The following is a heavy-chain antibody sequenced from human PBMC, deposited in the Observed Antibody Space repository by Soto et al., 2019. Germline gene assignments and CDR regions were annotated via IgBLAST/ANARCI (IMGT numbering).Heavy chain of an antibody. V-gene: IGHV4-39*01. Sequence: QLQLQESGPGLVKPSETLSLTCTVSGGSISSSSYYWGWIRQPPGKGLEWIGSIYYSGSTYYNPSLKIRVTISVDTSKNQFSLKLSSVTAADAAVYYCARQTYDILTGYYSLRYFDYWGQGTLVTVSS. D-gene: IGHD3-9*01. CDR3: ARQTYDILTGYYSLRYFDY. CDR1: GGSISSSSYY. CDR2: IYYSGST. J-gene: IGHJ4*02.